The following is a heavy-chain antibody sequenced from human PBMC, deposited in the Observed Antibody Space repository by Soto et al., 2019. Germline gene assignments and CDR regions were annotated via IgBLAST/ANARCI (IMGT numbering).Heavy chain of an antibody. Sequence: PGGSLRLSCAASGFTFSSYWMHWVRQAPGKGLVWVSRINSDGSSTSYADSVKGRFTISRDNAKNTLYLQMNSLRAEDTAVCYYASVPAAGKFYGMDVCGKGTRVT. J-gene: IGHJ6*04. CDR1: GFTFSSYW. CDR3: ASVPAAGKFYGMDV. CDR2: INSDGSST. D-gene: IGHD6-13*01. V-gene: IGHV3-74*01.